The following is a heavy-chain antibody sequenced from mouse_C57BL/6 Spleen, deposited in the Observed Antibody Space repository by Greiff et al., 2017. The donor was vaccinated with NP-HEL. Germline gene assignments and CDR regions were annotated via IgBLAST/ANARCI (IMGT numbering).Heavy chain of an antibody. CDR2: IDPSDSYT. CDR1: GYTFTSYW. J-gene: IGHJ2*01. CDR3: ARSASYYGSPYFDY. D-gene: IGHD1-1*01. V-gene: IGHV1-59*01. Sequence: VQLQQPGAELVRPGTSVKLSCKASGYTFTSYWMHWVKQRPGQGLEWIGVIDPSDSYTNYNQKFKGKATLTVDTSSSTAYMQLSSLTSEDSAVYYCARSASYYGSPYFDYWGQGTTLTVSS.